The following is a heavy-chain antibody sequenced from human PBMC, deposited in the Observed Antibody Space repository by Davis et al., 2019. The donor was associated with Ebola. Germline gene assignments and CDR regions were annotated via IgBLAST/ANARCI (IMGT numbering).Heavy chain of an antibody. CDR2: ISADNGNT. CDR3: ARMRNYYETNGFNWYFDL. V-gene: IGHV1-18*01. D-gene: IGHD3-22*01. Sequence: AASVKVSCKASGYTFSSYGVTWVRQAPGQGLEWMGWISADNGNTHYAQKFQGRVTMTTDTSTSTAYMELTSLRCDDTAVYYCARMRNYYETNGFNWYFDLWGRGTLVTVSS. CDR1: GYTFSSYG. J-gene: IGHJ2*01.